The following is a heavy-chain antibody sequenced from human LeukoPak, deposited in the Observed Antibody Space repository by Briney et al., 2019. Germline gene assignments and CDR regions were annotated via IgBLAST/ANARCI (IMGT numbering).Heavy chain of an antibody. CDR1: GYTFTGYY. J-gene: IGHJ4*02. CDR3: ARDRTHGSYYDY. V-gene: IGHV1-2*02. CDR2: INPNSGGT. Sequence: GASVKVSCKASGYTFTGYYMHWVRQAPGQGLEWMGWINPNSGGTNYAQKFQGRVTMTRDTSISTAYMELNRLRSDDTAVYYCARDRTHGSYYDYWGQGTLVTVSS. D-gene: IGHD1-26*01.